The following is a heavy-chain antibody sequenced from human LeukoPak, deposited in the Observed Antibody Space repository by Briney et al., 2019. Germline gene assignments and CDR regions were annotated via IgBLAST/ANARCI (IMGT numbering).Heavy chain of an antibody. V-gene: IGHV3-23*01. CDR2: ISGSGGST. J-gene: IGHJ4*02. CDR1: GFTFSSYA. Sequence: GGSLRLSCAASGFTFSSYAMSWVRQAPGKGLEWVSAISGSGGSTYYADSVKGRFTISRDNSKNTLYLQMNSLRAEDTAVYYCAKGVWCSSGWYYFDHWGQGTLVTVSS. CDR3: AKGVWCSSGWYYFDH. D-gene: IGHD6-19*01.